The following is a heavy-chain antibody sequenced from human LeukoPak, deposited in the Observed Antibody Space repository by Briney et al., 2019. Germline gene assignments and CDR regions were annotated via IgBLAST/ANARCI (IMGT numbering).Heavy chain of an antibody. J-gene: IGHJ4*02. V-gene: IGHV4-59*01. D-gene: IGHD6-25*01. Sequence: PSETLSLTCTVSGGSISGYYWSWIRQPPGKGLEWIGYIYYSGNTNYNPSLKSRVTISRDTSKNQFSLKLTSVTTADTAVYYCARAGGVKTAALDLDYWGQGTLVTVSS. CDR1: GGSISGYY. CDR3: ARAGGVKTAALDLDY. CDR2: IYYSGNT.